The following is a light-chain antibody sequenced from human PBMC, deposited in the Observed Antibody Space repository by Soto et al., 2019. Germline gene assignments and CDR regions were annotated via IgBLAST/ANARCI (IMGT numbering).Light chain of an antibody. Sequence: DIVMTQSPAPLSVSPGERVTLSCRASQSVHSYLGWYQQKPGLAPRLLIYGVSTRATGIPARFSGSWSGTEFTLTISSLQSEDVAVYYCQQYHSWPPTFGQGTRLEIK. CDR3: QQYHSWPPT. CDR1: QSVHSY. CDR2: GVS. J-gene: IGKJ5*01. V-gene: IGKV3-15*01.